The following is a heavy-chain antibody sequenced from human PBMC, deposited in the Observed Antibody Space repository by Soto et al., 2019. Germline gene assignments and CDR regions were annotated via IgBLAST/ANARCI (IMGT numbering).Heavy chain of an antibody. J-gene: IGHJ6*02. D-gene: IGHD5-12*01. CDR3: ARVPVEMATNFIYGMDV. V-gene: IGHV4-61*01. CDR2: IYYSGST. CDR1: GGSVSSGSYY. Sequence: PSEPLSLTCTVSGGSVSSGSYYWSWIRQPPGRGLEWIGYIYYSGSTNYHPSLKSRVTLSVATSKNQFSLKLRAVTAADTAVYYCARVPVEMATNFIYGMDVWGQGTTVNVSS.